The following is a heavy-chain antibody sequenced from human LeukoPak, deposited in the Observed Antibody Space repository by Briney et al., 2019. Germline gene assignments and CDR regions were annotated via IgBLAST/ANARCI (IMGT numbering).Heavy chain of an antibody. CDR3: ARGKGLTTVTRGGGYYYYMDV. CDR2: INHSGST. CDR1: GGSFSGYY. Sequence: SETLSLTCAVYGGSFSGYYWSWIRQPPGKGLEWIGEINHSGSTNYNPSLKRRGTISVDTSKNQFSLKLISVTAADTAVYYCARGKGLTTVTRGGGYYYYMDVWGKGTTVTVSS. V-gene: IGHV4-34*01. J-gene: IGHJ6*03. D-gene: IGHD4-17*01.